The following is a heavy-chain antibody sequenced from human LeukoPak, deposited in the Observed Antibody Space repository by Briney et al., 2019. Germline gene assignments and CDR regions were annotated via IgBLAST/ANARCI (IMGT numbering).Heavy chain of an antibody. CDR2: IYPGDSDT. CDR3: ARGPIAPHPHYYCYGMDV. Sequence: GESLKISCKGSGYSFTSYWIGWVRQMPGKGLEWMGIIYPGDSDTRYSPSFQGQVTISADKSISTAYLQWSSPKASDTAMYYCARGPIAPHPHYYCYGMDVWGQGTTVTVSS. J-gene: IGHJ6*02. CDR1: GYSFTSYW. D-gene: IGHD6-13*01. V-gene: IGHV5-51*01.